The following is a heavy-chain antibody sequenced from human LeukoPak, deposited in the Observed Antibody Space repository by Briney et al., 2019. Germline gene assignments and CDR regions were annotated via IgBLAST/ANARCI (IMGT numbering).Heavy chain of an antibody. J-gene: IGHJ6*02. CDR1: GYIFIDYY. CDR3: ARDLIGRGYSYGYYYYGMDV. D-gene: IGHD5-18*01. V-gene: IGHV1-46*01. CDR2: INPSGGST. Sequence: ASVKVSCKASGYIFIDYYMHWVRQAPGQGLEWMGIINPSGGSTSYAQKFQGRVTMTRDTSTSTVYMELSSLRPEDTAVYYCARDLIGRGYSYGYYYYGMDVWGQGTTVTVSS.